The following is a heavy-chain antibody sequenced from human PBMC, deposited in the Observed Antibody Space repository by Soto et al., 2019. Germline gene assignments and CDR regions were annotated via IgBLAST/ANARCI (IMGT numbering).Heavy chain of an antibody. Sequence: QLVESGGGLVQPGGSLRLSCTASGFTVSNTYLSWVRQAPGKGLEWVSAVYADGSTHYADSVKGRFTISRDNSKNTLYLQMYNLRAEDTAVYYCTRDPRDSFPGDYWGQGTLVTVSS. J-gene: IGHJ4*02. V-gene: IGHV3-66*01. CDR1: GFTVSNTY. D-gene: IGHD3-9*01. CDR3: TRDPRDSFPGDY. CDR2: VYADGST.